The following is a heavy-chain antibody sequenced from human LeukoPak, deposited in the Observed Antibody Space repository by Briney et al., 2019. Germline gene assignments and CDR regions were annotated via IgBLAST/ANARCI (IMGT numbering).Heavy chain of an antibody. J-gene: IGHJ4*02. CDR3: ARLSGNYRFDY. D-gene: IGHD1-26*01. CDR2: VSGSSTYT. V-gene: IGHV3-11*03. Sequence: PGGSLRLSCAASGFTFSDYYMSWIRQAPGKGLEWVSHVSGSSTYTKYADSVRGRFTISRDNAKNSLYLQMNSLRAEDTAIYYCARLSGNYRFDYWGQGTLVTVSS. CDR1: GFTFSDYY.